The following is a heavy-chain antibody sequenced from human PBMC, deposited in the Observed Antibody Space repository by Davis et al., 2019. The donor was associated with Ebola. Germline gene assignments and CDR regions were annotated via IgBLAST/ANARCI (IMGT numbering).Heavy chain of an antibody. D-gene: IGHD4-17*01. CDR3: ARNLKRGDYGHYYYGMDV. J-gene: IGHJ6*02. CDR1: GFTFSDYY. Sequence: GESLKISCAASGFTFSDYYMSWIRQAPGKGLEWVSYISSSSSYTNYADSVKGRFTISRDNAKNSLYLQMNSLRAEDTAVYYCARNLKRGDYGHYYYGMDVWGQGTTVTVSS. CDR2: ISSSSSYT. V-gene: IGHV3-11*06.